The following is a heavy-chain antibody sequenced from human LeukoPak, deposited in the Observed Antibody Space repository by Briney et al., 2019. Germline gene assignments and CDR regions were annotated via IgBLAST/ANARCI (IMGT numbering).Heavy chain of an antibody. V-gene: IGHV3-9*01. CDR1: GSTFSDHY. Sequence: GGSLRLSCAASGSTFSDHYMDWVRQAPGKGLEWVSGISWNSGSIGYADSVKGRFTISRDNAKNSLYLHMNTLRAEDTAIYYCAKDRTVGASYWYFDLWGRGTLVTVSS. D-gene: IGHD1-26*01. CDR3: AKDRTVGASYWYFDL. CDR2: ISWNSGSI. J-gene: IGHJ2*01.